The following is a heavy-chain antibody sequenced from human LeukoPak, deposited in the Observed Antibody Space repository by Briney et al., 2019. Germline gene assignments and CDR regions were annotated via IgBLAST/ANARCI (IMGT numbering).Heavy chain of an antibody. V-gene: IGHV3-30*01. Sequence: SWGSLRLSCEASGFTFSSYAMHWVRQAPGKGLEGVAVISYDGSNKYYADSVKGRFTISRDNYKNPLYLQMNSLRAEGTAVYYCASSNVVATITDNHYYYYMDVWGKGPTVPVSS. CDR3: ASSNVVATITDNHYYYYMDV. J-gene: IGHJ6*03. CDR2: ISYDGSNK. D-gene: IGHD5-12*01. CDR1: GFTFSSYA.